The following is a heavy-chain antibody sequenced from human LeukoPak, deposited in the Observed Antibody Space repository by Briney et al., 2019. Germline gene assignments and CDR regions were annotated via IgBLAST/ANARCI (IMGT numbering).Heavy chain of an antibody. CDR3: AQTTLGTTDPPDY. J-gene: IGHJ4*02. Sequence: SETLSLTCAVPGGSFSGYYWSWIRQPPGKGLEWIREINYSGSTNYNPSLKSRVTISVATSKIQFSLKQRCVTAADTAVYYCAQTTLGTTDPPDYWGQGTLVTVSS. CDR1: GGSFSGYY. D-gene: IGHD2/OR15-2a*01. V-gene: IGHV4-34*01. CDR2: INYSGST.